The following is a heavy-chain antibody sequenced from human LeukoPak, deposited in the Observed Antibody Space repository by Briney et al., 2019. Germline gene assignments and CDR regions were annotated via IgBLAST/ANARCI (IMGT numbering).Heavy chain of an antibody. CDR1: GGSFSGYY. CDR2: INHSGST. V-gene: IGHV4-34*01. Sequence: PSETLSLTCAVYGGSFSGYYWSWIRQPPGKGLEWIGEINHSGSTNYNPSLKSRVTISVDTSKNQFSLKLSSVTAADTAVYYCARGLRYYYDSSGYYPYSYYYYYMDVWGKGTTVTVSS. CDR3: ARGLRYYYDSSGYYPYSYYYYYMDV. D-gene: IGHD3-22*01. J-gene: IGHJ6*03.